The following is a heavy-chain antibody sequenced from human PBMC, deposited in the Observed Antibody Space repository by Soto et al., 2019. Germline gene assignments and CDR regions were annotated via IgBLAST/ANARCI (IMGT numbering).Heavy chain of an antibody. CDR3: ARSARVVTRDAFDI. D-gene: IGHD2-21*02. CDR1: GFNFGTYA. J-gene: IGHJ3*02. V-gene: IGHV3-30-3*01. CDR2: IASDGTTK. Sequence: GGSLRLSCAASGFNFGTYALHWVRQAPGKGLQWVAVIASDGTTKYNTDSVRGRITISRDNSNSTLFLQMNSLRPEDTAVYFCARSARVVTRDAFDIWGQGTLVTVSS.